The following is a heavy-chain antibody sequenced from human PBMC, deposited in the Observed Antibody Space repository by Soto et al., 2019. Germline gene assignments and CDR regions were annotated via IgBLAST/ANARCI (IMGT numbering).Heavy chain of an antibody. V-gene: IGHV3-30*18. D-gene: IGHD2-2*01. CDR1: GFTFSSDG. CDR2: ISYDGSNK. Sequence: QVQLVESGGGVVQPGRSLRLSCAASGFTFSSDGMHWVRQAPGKGLEWVAVISYDGSNKYYADSVKGRFTISRDNSKNTLYLQMNSLRAEDTAVYYCAKDQKNIVVVPAAMRGYGMDVWGQGTTVTVSS. CDR3: AKDQKNIVVVPAAMRGYGMDV. J-gene: IGHJ6*02.